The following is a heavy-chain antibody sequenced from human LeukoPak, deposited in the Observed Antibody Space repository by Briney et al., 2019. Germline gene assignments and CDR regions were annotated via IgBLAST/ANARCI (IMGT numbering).Heavy chain of an antibody. J-gene: IGHJ4*02. V-gene: IGHV1-69*04. Sequence: SVKVSCKASGGTFSSYAISWVRQAPGQGLEWMGRIIPIFGIANYAQKFQGRVTITADKSTSTAYMELSSLRSEDTVVYYCARDPTYYYDSSGDYFDHWGQGTLVTVSS. D-gene: IGHD3-22*01. CDR1: GGTFSSYA. CDR2: IIPIFGIA. CDR3: ARDPTYYYDSSGDYFDH.